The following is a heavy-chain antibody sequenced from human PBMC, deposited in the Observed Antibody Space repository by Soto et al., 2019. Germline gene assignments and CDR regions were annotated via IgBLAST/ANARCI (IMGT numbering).Heavy chain of an antibody. CDR1: GGSISSGDYY. Sequence: PSETLSLTCTVSGGSISSGDYYWSWIRQPPGKGLEWIGYIYYSGSTYYNPSLKSRVTISVDTSKNQFSLKLSSVTAADTAVYYCARGAGYPPMYNWFDPWGQGTLVTVSS. CDR3: ARGAGYPPMYNWFDP. V-gene: IGHV4-30-4*01. CDR2: IYYSGST. D-gene: IGHD6-25*01. J-gene: IGHJ5*02.